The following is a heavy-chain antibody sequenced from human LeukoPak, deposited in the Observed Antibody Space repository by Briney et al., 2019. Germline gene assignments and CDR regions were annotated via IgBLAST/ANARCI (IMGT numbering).Heavy chain of an antibody. J-gene: IGHJ4*02. D-gene: IGHD6-19*01. CDR2: IRYDGSNK. CDR3: AKDHLKQWLVRALDY. V-gene: IGHV3-30*02. CDR1: GFTFSSYG. Sequence: PGGSLRLSCAASGFTFSSYGMHWVRQAPGKGLEWVAFIRYDGSNKYYADSVKGRFTISRDNSKNTLYLQMNSLRAEDTAVYYCAKDHLKQWLVRALDYWGQGTLVTVSS.